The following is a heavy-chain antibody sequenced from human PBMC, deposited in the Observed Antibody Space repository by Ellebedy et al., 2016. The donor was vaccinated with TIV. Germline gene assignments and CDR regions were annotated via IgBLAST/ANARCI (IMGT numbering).Heavy chain of an antibody. CDR2: INHSGST. CDR1: GGSFSGYY. D-gene: IGHD6-13*01. Sequence: SETLSLXCAVYGGSFSGYYWSWIRQPPGKGLEWIGEINHSGSTNYNPSLKSRVTISVDTSKNQFSLKLSSVTAADTAVYYCARGLPGSIAAAGADAFDIWGQGTMVTVSS. J-gene: IGHJ3*02. V-gene: IGHV4-34*01. CDR3: ARGLPGSIAAAGADAFDI.